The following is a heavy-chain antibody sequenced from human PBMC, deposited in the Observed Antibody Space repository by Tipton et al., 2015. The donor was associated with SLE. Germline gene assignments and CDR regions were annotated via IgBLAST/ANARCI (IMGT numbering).Heavy chain of an antibody. CDR1: GGSVSSGFYY. CDR3: ARGGVGGYDYFDY. J-gene: IGHJ4*02. D-gene: IGHD5-12*01. V-gene: IGHV4-61*02. Sequence: TLSLTCSVSGGSVSSGFYYWSWIRQPAGKGLEWIGRINTSGTTNYNPSLKSRVTISLDASRNHFSLRLSSVTAADTAVYYCARGGVGGYDYFDYWGQGTLVTVSS. CDR2: INTSGTT.